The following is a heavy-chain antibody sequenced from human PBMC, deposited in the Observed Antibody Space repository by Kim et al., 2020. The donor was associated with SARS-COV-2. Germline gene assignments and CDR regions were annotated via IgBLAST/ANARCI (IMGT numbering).Heavy chain of an antibody. V-gene: IGHV4-4*02. J-gene: IGHJ6*02. D-gene: IGHD1-26*01. Sequence: SETLSLTCAVSGGSISSSNWWSWVRQPPGKGLEWIGEIYHSGSTNYNPSLKSRVTISVDKSKNQFSLKLSSVTAADTAVYYCARREWEPYYYGMDVWGQGTTVTVSS. CDR2: IYHSGST. CDR3: ARREWEPYYYGMDV. CDR1: GGSISSSNW.